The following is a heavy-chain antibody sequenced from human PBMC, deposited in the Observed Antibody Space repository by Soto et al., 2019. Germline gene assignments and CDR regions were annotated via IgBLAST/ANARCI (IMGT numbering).Heavy chain of an antibody. Sequence: QVQLQESGPGLVKPSETLSLTCTVSGGSVRSGSHYWSWIRQPPGKGLEWIGYIYYSGNTNYNPSLKSRVTISVDTAKNQCSLKLRSVTAADTAVYYCARTPFDRLRRFDPWGQGTLVTVSS. CDR2: IYYSGNT. J-gene: IGHJ5*02. CDR3: ARTPFDRLRRFDP. D-gene: IGHD5-12*01. CDR1: GGSVRSGSHY. V-gene: IGHV4-61*01.